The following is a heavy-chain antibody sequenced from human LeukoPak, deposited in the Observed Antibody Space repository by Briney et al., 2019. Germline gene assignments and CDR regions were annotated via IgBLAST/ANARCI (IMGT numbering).Heavy chain of an antibody. CDR1: GYEFTTYF. CDR2: IYPSNSDI. D-gene: IGHD4-11*01. CDR3: ARQDLTTAHFDF. Sequence: GESLKISCKGTGYEFTTYFIGWVRQMPGQGLEWIWIIYPSNSDIRYNPSFQGQVTISADKSISTAYLQWTSLKASDTAMYYCARQDLTTAHFDFWGQGTLITVFS. J-gene: IGHJ4*02. V-gene: IGHV5-51*01.